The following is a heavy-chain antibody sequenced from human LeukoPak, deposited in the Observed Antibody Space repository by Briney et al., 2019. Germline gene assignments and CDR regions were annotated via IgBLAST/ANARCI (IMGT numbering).Heavy chain of an antibody. Sequence: AGGSLRLSCAASGFTFSSYSMNWVRQAPGKGLEWVTSISSSSSYIYYADSVKGRFTISRDNAKNSLYLQMNSLRAEDTAVYYCARVTVRHAFDIWGQGTMVTVSS. D-gene: IGHD4-17*01. CDR2: ISSSSSYI. CDR3: ARVTVRHAFDI. J-gene: IGHJ3*02. CDR1: GFTFSSYS. V-gene: IGHV3-21*01.